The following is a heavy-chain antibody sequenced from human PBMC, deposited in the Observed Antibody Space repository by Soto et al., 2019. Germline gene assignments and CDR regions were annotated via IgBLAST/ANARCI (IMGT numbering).Heavy chain of an antibody. Sequence: QVQLAQSGAEERKPGASVKVSCEATGYTFTAYAMHWVRQAPGQRLEWMGWINPANGNTKYSQKFQGRLTITSDTSANTVYMELNSLTSEDTAMYYCTRSAISPYGGLIGPFDYGGQGNLVTVSS. CDR2: INPANGNT. D-gene: IGHD3-16*02. CDR1: GYTFTAYA. J-gene: IGHJ4*02. CDR3: TRSAISPYGGLIGPFDY. V-gene: IGHV1-3*05.